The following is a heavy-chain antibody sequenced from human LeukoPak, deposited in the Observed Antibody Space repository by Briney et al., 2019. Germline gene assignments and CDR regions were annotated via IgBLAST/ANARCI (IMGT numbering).Heavy chain of an antibody. D-gene: IGHD3-3*01. CDR3: ARVDVDFWSGYYMAY. J-gene: IGHJ4*02. CDR1: GDSVSSNSAA. CDR2: TYYRSKWYN. Sequence: SQTLSLTCAISGDSVSSNSAAWNWIRQSPSRGLEWLGRTYYRSKWYNDYAVSVKSRITINPDTSKNQFSLQLNSVTAADTAVYYCARVDVDFWSGYYMAYWGQGTLVTVSS. V-gene: IGHV6-1*01.